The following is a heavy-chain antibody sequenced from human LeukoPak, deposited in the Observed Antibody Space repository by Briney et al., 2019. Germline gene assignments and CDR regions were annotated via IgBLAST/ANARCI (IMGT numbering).Heavy chain of an antibody. J-gene: IGHJ5*01. CDR2: IKRKTDGGTT. D-gene: IGHD3-16*02. Sequence: PGGSLRLSCAASGFTFSNAWMSWVRQASGKGLEWVGRIKRKTDGGTTDYAAPVKGRFTISRDDSKNTLYLQMNSLKTEDTAVYYCTTGSIKHYDYVWGSYRHFASWGQGTLVTVSS. V-gene: IGHV3-15*01. CDR1: GFTFSNAW. CDR3: TTGSIKHYDYVWGSYRHFAS.